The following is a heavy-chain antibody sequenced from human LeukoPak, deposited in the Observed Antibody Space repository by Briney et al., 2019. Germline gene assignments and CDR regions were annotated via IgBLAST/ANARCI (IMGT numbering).Heavy chain of an antibody. J-gene: IGHJ4*02. V-gene: IGHV4-4*07. Sequence: SETLSLTCTVSGGSISSYYWSWIRQPAGKGLEWIGRIYTSGSTNYNPSLKSRVTISVDTSKNQFSLKLSSVTAADTAVYYCARRREPYSGSYYAYWGQGTLVTVSS. CDR3: ARRREPYSGSYYAY. CDR1: GGSISSYY. D-gene: IGHD1-26*01. CDR2: IYTSGST.